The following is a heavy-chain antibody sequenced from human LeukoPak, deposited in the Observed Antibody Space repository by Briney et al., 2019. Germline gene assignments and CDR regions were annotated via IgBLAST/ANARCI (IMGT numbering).Heavy chain of an antibody. J-gene: IGHJ3*02. CDR2: INPSGGST. V-gene: IGHV1-46*02. CDR1: GYTFNSYY. CDR3: ARDGYDDAFDI. Sequence: ASVKVSCKASGYTFNSYYMHWVRQAPGQGLEWMGIINPSGGSTSYAQKFQGRVTMTRDTSTSTVYMELSSLRSEDTAVYYCARDGYDDAFDIWGQGTMVTVSS. D-gene: IGHD6-13*01.